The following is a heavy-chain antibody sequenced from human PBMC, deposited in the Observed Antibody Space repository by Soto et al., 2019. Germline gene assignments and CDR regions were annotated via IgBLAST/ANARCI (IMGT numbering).Heavy chain of an antibody. Sequence: PGGSLRLSCAAAGFTFSSYWMSWVRQAPGKGLEWVANIKQDGSEKYYVDSVKGRFTISRDNAKNSLYLQMNSLRAEDTAVYYCARLTYYDFWSGHYYYYGMDVWGQGTTVTVSS. V-gene: IGHV3-7*01. D-gene: IGHD3-3*01. CDR3: ARLTYYDFWSGHYYYYGMDV. J-gene: IGHJ6*02. CDR2: IKQDGSEK. CDR1: GFTFSSYW.